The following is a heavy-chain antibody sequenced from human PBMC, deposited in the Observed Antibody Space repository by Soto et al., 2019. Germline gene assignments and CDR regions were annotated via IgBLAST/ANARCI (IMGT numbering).Heavy chain of an antibody. J-gene: IGHJ4*02. CDR1: GFTFSSYW. V-gene: IGHV3-74*01. D-gene: IGHD6-19*01. CDR3: ARGGRGWWGFDH. Sequence: EVQLVESGGGLVQPGGSLRLSCAASGFTFSSYWMHWVRQAPGKGLVWVSRINGDGSSTYYADSVKGRFTISRDNAKNTLYLQMNSLRAEDTAVYYWARGGRGWWGFDHWGQGTLVTVSS. CDR2: INGDGSST.